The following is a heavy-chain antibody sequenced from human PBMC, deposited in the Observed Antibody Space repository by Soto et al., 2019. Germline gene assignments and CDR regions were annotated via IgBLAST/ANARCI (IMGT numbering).Heavy chain of an antibody. D-gene: IGHD1-20*01. V-gene: IGHV3-74*01. CDR3: ARENWYSMDV. J-gene: IGHJ6*02. CDR1: GFTFRSYF. Sequence: EVQLVESGGGSVQPGGSLRLSCAAFGFTFRSYFMAWVRQAPGKGLVLVSQVTGDGSTTNYADSVRGRFTISRDNAKNTLYLQMNSLRDEDTAIYYCARENWYSMDVWGQGTTVTVSS. CDR2: VTGDGSTT.